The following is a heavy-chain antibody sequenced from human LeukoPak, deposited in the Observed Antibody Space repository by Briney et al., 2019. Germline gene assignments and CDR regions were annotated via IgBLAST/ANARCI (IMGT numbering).Heavy chain of an antibody. CDR2: INPNSGGT. CDR1: GYTFTGYY. D-gene: IGHD3-3*01. V-gene: IGHV1-2*06. CDR3: AREANYDFWSGYYNYYYGMDV. Sequence: ASVKVSCKASGYTFTGYYMHWVRQAPGQGLEWMGRINPNSGGTNYAQKFQGRVTMTRDTSISTAYMELSRLRSDDTAVYYCAREANYDFWSGYYNYYYGMDVWGQGTTVTVSS. J-gene: IGHJ6*02.